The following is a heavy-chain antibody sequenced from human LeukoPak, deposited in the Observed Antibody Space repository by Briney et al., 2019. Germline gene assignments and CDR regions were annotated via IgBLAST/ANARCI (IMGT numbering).Heavy chain of an antibody. D-gene: IGHD2-15*01. V-gene: IGHV1-18*01. J-gene: IGHJ6*03. CDR1: GYTFTSYG. Sequence: VASVKVSCKASGYTFTSYGISWVRQAPGQGLEWMGWISAYNGNTNYAQKLQGRVTMTTDTSTSTAYMELRSLRSDDTAVYYCARGALRYCSGGSCYAAPTYMDVWGEGTTITVSS. CDR3: ARGALRYCSGGSCYAAPTYMDV. CDR2: ISAYNGNT.